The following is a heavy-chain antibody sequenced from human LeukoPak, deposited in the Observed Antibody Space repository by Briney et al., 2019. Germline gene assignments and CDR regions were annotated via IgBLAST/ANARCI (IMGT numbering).Heavy chain of an antibody. D-gene: IGHD2-21*02. Sequence: PGGSLRLSCAASGLTFDDYAMHWGRQAPGKGLEWVSLISGDGGSTYYADSVKGRLTISRDNSTNSLYLQMNSLRTEDTALYYCAKDTVVVTADPLFDYWGQGTLVTVSS. CDR1: GLTFDDYA. CDR3: AKDTVVVTADPLFDY. CDR2: ISGDGGST. J-gene: IGHJ4*02. V-gene: IGHV3-43*02.